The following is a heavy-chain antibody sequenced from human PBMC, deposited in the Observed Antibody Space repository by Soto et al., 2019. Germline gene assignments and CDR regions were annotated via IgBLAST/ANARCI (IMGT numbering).Heavy chain of an antibody. CDR3: AIYSSGWYPLDY. J-gene: IGHJ4*02. CDR2: ISYDGSNK. D-gene: IGHD6-19*01. V-gene: IGHV3-30*03. Sequence: QVQLVESGGGVVQPGRSLRLSCAASGFTFSSYGMHWVRQAPGKGLEWVAVISYDGSNKYYADSVKGRFTISRDNSKNTLYLQMNSLSAEDTAVYYFAIYSSGWYPLDYWGQGTLVTVSS. CDR1: GFTFSSYG.